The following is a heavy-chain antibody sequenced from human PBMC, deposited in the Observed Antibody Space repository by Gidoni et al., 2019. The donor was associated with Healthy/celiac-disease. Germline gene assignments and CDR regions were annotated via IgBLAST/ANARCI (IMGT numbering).Heavy chain of an antibody. CDR2: IYYSGST. Sequence: QLQLQESGPGLVKPSETLSLTCTFSGCSISSSSSYWGWIRQPPGKGLEWIGSIYYSGSTYYNPSLKSRVTISVDTSKNQFSLKLSSVTAADTAVYYCARQDSRRGGAFDIWGQGTMVTVSS. CDR1: GCSISSSSSY. CDR3: ARQDSRRGGAFDI. J-gene: IGHJ3*02. V-gene: IGHV4-39*01. D-gene: IGHD4-4*01.